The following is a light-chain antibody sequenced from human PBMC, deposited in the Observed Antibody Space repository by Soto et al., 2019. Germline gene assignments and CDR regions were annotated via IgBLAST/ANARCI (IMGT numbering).Light chain of an antibody. J-gene: IGKJ1*01. CDR1: QSISSW. V-gene: IGKV1-5*03. CDR2: KAS. CDR3: QQYNSYSRT. Sequence: DIQMTQSPSTLSASVGDRVTITCRASQSISSWLAWYQQKPGKAPKLLIYKASSLESGVPSRFSGSGSGTEFTLPISSLQPDDIATYYCQQYNSYSRTFGQGTKVEIK.